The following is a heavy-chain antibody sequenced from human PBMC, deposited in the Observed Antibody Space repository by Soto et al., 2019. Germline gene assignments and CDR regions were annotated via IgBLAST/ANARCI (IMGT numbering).Heavy chain of an antibody. V-gene: IGHV4-59*01. CDR1: GGSISSYY. Sequence: NPSETLSLTCTVSGGSISSYYWSWIRQPPGKGLEWIGYIYYSGSTNYNPSLKSRVTISVDTSKNQFSLKLSSVTAADTAVYYCARSPYYDFWSGGAKNDAFDIWGQGTMVTVSS. D-gene: IGHD3-3*01. CDR2: IYYSGST. CDR3: ARSPYYDFWSGGAKNDAFDI. J-gene: IGHJ3*02.